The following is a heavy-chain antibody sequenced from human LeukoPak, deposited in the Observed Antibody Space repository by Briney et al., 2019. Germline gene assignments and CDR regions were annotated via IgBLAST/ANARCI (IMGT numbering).Heavy chain of an antibody. CDR2: IYIGGST. J-gene: IGHJ4*02. D-gene: IGHD1-26*01. V-gene: IGHV3-53*01. CDR3: ARGLAGATIGGY. Sequence: GGSLRLSCAASAFTVSSNYMNWVRQAPGKGLEWVSVIYIGGSTYYADSVKGRFTISRDNSKNTLFLQMNSLRAEDTAVYYCARGLAGATIGGYWGQGTLVTVSS. CDR1: AFTVSSNY.